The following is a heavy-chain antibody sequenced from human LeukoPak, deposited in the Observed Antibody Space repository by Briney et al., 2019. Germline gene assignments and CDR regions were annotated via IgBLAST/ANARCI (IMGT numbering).Heavy chain of an antibody. J-gene: IGHJ4*02. V-gene: IGHV1-24*01. Sequence: GASVKVSCTVSGYTLTELSMHWVRQAPGKGLEWMGGFDPEDGETIYAQRFQGRVTMTEDASTDTAYMELSSLRSEDTAVYYCATLYDILTGYPYYFDYWGQGTLVTVSS. D-gene: IGHD3-9*01. CDR1: GYTLTELS. CDR2: FDPEDGET. CDR3: ATLYDILTGYPYYFDY.